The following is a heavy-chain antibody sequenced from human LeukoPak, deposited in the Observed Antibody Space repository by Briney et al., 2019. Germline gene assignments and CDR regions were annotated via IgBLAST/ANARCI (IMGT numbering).Heavy chain of an antibody. CDR1: GFTFDDHG. CDR3: ARPIAAAGTNWFDP. Sequence: GGSLRLSCAASGFTFDDHGMSWVRQAPGEGLEWVSHINWNGASLRYADSVKGRFTISRDNAKTSLYLQMNSLRAEDTALYYCARPIAAAGTNWFDPWGQGTLVTVSS. CDR2: INWNGASL. J-gene: IGHJ5*02. V-gene: IGHV3-20*04. D-gene: IGHD6-13*01.